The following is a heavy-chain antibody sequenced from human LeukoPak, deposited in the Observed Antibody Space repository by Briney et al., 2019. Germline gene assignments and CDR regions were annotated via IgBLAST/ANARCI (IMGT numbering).Heavy chain of an antibody. J-gene: IGHJ3*02. V-gene: IGHV4-30-4*01. Sequence: SQTLSLTCTVSGGSISSGDYYWSWIRQPPGKGLEWIGYIYYSGSTYYNPSLKSRVTISVDTSKNQFSLKLSSVTAADTAVYYCAVRPTYYYDSSGYLPFDIWGQGTMVTVSS. CDR2: IYYSGST. CDR1: GGSISSGDYY. D-gene: IGHD3-22*01. CDR3: AVRPTYYYDSSGYLPFDI.